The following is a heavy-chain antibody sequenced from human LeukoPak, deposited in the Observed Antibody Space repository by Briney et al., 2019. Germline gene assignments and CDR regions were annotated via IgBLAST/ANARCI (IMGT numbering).Heavy chain of an antibody. D-gene: IGHD7-27*01. J-gene: IGHJ6*03. V-gene: IGHV3-21*01. CDR2: ISSSSSYI. CDR3: WGFWDYYYYMDV. CDR1: GFTFSTYT. Sequence: GGSLRLSCVASGFTFSTYTMNWVRQAPGKGLEWVSSISSSSSYIYYADSVKGRFTISRDNAKNSLYLQMNSLRAEDTAVYYCWGFWDYYYYMDVWGKGTTVTVSS.